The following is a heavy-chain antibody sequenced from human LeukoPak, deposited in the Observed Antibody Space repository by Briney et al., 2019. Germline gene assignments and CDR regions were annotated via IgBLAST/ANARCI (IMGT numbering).Heavy chain of an antibody. CDR1: GYSFTAYW. Sequence: GESLKISCKGSGYSFTAYWIGWARQMPGKGLEWMGIIYPGDSDTRYSPSFQGQVTISADKSISTAYLQWSSLKASDTAMYYCARRAGCSAYDGDFDYWGQGTLVTVSS. V-gene: IGHV5-51*01. D-gene: IGHD5-12*01. J-gene: IGHJ4*02. CDR3: ARRAGCSAYDGDFDY. CDR2: IYPGDSDT.